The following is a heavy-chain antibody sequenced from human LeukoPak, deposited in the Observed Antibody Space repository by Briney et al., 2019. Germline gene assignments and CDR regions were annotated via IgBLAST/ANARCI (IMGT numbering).Heavy chain of an antibody. D-gene: IGHD3-22*01. CDR1: GFTFSSYW. CDR3: AKDRPHYDSSDY. V-gene: IGHV3-23*01. Sequence: GGSLRLSCAASGFTFSSYWMSWVRQAPGKGLEWVSGISDSGGSTYYADSVKGRFTISRGNSKNTLYLQMDSLRVEDTAVYYCAKDRPHYDSSDYWGQGTLVTVSS. J-gene: IGHJ4*02. CDR2: ISDSGGST.